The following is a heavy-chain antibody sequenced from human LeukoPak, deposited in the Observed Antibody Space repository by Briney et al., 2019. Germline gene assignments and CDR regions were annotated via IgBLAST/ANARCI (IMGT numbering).Heavy chain of an antibody. CDR3: ARGRVPTAT. CDR2: IYYSEST. J-gene: IGHJ5*02. V-gene: IGHV4-59*01. Sequence: SETLSLTFTVSGASISSYYWSWIRQPPGKGLEWIGYIYYSESTNYNPSLKSRVTISVDTSKIHFSLKLTSVTAADTAVYYCARGRVPTATWGQGTLVTVSS. CDR1: GASISSYY. D-gene: IGHD2-2*01.